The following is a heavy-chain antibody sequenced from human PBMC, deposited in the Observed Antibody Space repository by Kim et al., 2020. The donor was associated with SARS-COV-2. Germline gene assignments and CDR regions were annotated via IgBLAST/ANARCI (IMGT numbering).Heavy chain of an antibody. CDR1: GGTFSSYA. CDR3: ARRSVPAAIGAYYYYGMDV. CDR2: IIPIFGTA. D-gene: IGHD2-2*01. V-gene: IGHV1-69*13. J-gene: IGHJ6*02. Sequence: SVKVSCKASGGTFSSYAISWVRQAPGQGLEWMGGIIPIFGTANYAQKFQGRVTITADESTSTAYMELSSLRSEDTAVYYCARRSVPAAIGAYYYYGMDVWGQGTTVSVTS.